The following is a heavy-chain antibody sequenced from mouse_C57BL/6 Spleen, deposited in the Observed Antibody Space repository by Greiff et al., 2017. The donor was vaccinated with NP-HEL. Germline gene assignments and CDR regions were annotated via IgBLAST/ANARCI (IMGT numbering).Heavy chain of an antibody. CDR3: RRGATTVVADNWYFDV. CDR1: GYAFSSYW. Sequence: QVHVKQSGAELVKPGASVKISCKASGYAFSSYWMNWVKQRPGKGLEWIGQIYPGDGDTNYNGKFKGKATLTADKSSSTAYMQLSSLTSADSAVYFCRRGATTVVADNWYFDVWGTGTTVTVSS. J-gene: IGHJ1*03. CDR2: IYPGDGDT. D-gene: IGHD1-1*01. V-gene: IGHV1-80*01.